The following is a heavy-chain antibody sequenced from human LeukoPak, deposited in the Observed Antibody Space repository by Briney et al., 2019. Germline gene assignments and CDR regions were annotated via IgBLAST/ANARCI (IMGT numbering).Heavy chain of an antibody. CDR1: GGSISTYY. CDR3: ARPAGRGNWNYFDY. D-gene: IGHD1-1*01. V-gene: IGHV4-59*01. Sequence: SETLSLTCTVSGGSISTYYWSWIRQPPGKGLEWIGYIHYTGSTNYNPSLKSRVTLSIDTSKNQFSLKLNSVTAADTAVYYCARPAGRGNWNYFDYWGQGTLVTVSS. J-gene: IGHJ4*02. CDR2: IHYTGST.